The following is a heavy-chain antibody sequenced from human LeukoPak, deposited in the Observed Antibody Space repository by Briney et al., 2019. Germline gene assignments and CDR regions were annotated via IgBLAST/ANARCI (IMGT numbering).Heavy chain of an antibody. D-gene: IGHD6-19*01. CDR3: ARAKGGIAVAGVWFDP. CDR1: GFTFSNYF. CDR2: ISYDGSNK. V-gene: IGHV3-30*04. J-gene: IGHJ5*02. Sequence: GGSLRLSCAASGFTFSNYFMHWVRQAPGKGLEWVAVISYDGSNKYYADSVKGRFTISRDNSKNTLYLQMNSLRAEDTAVYYCARAKGGIAVAGVWFDPWGQGTLVTVSS.